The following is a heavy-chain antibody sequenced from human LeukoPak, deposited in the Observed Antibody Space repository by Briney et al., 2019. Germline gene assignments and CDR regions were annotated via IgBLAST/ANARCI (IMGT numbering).Heavy chain of an antibody. CDR3: ALVGATGYYYYYMDV. CDR1: GGSISSSRYY. CDR2: ISYSGST. D-gene: IGHD1-26*01. Sequence: PSETPSLTCTVSGGSISSSRYYWGWIRQPPGQGLEWIVSISYSGSTYYNPSLKSRVTISVDTSKNQFSLKLSSVTAADTAVYYCALVGATGYYYYYMDVWGKGTTVTVSS. V-gene: IGHV4-39*05. J-gene: IGHJ6*03.